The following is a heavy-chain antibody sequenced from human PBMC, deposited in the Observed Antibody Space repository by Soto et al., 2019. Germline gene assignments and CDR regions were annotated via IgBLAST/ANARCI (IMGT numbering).Heavy chain of an antibody. Sequence: SETLSLTCTVSGGSISSYYWNWIRQPPGKGLEWIGDIYYGGGTNYNPSLKSRVTLSVDTSKNQFSLKLSSVTAAGTAVYYCASQYYYDSSGSQTFDYWGQGTQVTVSS. D-gene: IGHD3-22*01. V-gene: IGHV4-59*01. CDR2: IYYGGGT. CDR3: ASQYYYDSSGSQTFDY. J-gene: IGHJ4*02. CDR1: GGSISSYY.